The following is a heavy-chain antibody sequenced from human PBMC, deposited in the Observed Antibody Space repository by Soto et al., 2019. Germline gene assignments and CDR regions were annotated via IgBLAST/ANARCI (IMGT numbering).Heavy chain of an antibody. CDR2: INHSGST. Sequence: QVQLQQWGAGLLKPSETLSLTCAVYGGSFSGFYWSWIRQPPGKGLEWIGEINHSGSTNYNPSLKSRVTISVDTSKNQFSLKLSSVTAADTAVYYCAREKRYFDWLSHTRHYYYGMDVWGQGTTVTVSS. V-gene: IGHV4-34*01. J-gene: IGHJ6*02. CDR1: GGSFSGFY. CDR3: AREKRYFDWLSHTRHYYYGMDV. D-gene: IGHD3-9*01.